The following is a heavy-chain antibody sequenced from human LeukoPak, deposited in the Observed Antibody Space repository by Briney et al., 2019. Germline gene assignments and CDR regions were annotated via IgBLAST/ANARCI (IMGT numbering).Heavy chain of an antibody. CDR1: GFTVSSNY. J-gene: IGHJ3*02. CDR3: AKERSYYGSGYDAFDI. V-gene: IGHV3-23*01. D-gene: IGHD3-10*01. CDR2: ISGSGGST. Sequence: GGSLRLSCAASGFTVSSNYMSWVRQAPGKGLEWVSAISGSGGSTYYADSVKGRFTISRDNSKNTLYLQMNSLRAEDTAVYYCAKERSYYGSGYDAFDIWGQGTKVTVSS.